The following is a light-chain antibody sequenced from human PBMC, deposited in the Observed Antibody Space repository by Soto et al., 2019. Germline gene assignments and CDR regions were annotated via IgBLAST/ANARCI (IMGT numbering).Light chain of an antibody. CDR2: KAS. J-gene: IGKJ1*01. Sequence: DIQINQSPSTLSASVGDRVTITCRASQSISSWLAWYQQKPGQAPKLLIYKASTLQSGVPSRFSGSGSGTEFTLAISSLQPDDSATYYCQQYNDNWTFGQGTKV. V-gene: IGKV1-5*03. CDR1: QSISSW. CDR3: QQYNDNWT.